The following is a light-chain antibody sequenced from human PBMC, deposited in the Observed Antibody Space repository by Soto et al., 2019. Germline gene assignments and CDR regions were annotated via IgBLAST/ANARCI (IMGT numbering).Light chain of an antibody. Sequence: DIQMTQSPSTLSASVGDRVTITCLASQSISSWLAWYQQKPGKAPKLLIYKASSLESGVPSRFSGSGSGTEFNLTISSLQPDDFASYYCKQYNSYSTFGQGTKLEI. V-gene: IGKV1-5*03. CDR1: QSISSW. CDR2: KAS. J-gene: IGKJ2*01. CDR3: KQYNSYST.